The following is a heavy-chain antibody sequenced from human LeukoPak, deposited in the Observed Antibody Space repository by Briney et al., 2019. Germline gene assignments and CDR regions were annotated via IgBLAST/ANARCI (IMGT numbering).Heavy chain of an antibody. CDR3: ARDRGRDGTGTTMDWFDP. Sequence: SQTLSLTCTVSGVSISSSDYYWSWIRQPPGKGLEWIGYIYYSGTTYYNPSLKSRVTISIDTSKNRFSLKMNSVTAADTAVYYCARDRGRDGTGTTMDWFDPWGQGTLVTVSS. V-gene: IGHV4-30-4*08. CDR2: IYYSGTT. CDR1: GVSISSSDYY. J-gene: IGHJ5*02. D-gene: IGHD1-1*01.